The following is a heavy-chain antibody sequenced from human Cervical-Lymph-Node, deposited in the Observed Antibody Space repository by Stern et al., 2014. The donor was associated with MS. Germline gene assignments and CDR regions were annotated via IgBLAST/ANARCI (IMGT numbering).Heavy chain of an antibody. J-gene: IGHJ6*02. V-gene: IGHV1-2*06. CDR3: ARSLNWNDVEDYHYGLDV. Sequence: QVQLMQSGAEVKKPGASVKVPCKASGYTFTGYYLHWVRQAPGQGLEWMGRINPNSGDTKYAQNFQDRVPMTRDTSISTAYMELSRLRSDDTAVYYCARSLNWNDVEDYHYGLDVWGQGTTVTVSS. CDR1: GYTFTGYY. CDR2: INPNSGDT. D-gene: IGHD1-1*01.